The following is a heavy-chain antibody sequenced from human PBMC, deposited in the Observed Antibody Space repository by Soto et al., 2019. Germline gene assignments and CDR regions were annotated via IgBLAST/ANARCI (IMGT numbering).Heavy chain of an antibody. Sequence: GGSLRLSCSASGFTFTSFAIHWVRQAPGKGLEWVAVISENGVNKYSAESVRGRFVISRDNSKNTVELEMNSLRPEDTAIYFCARRLPKTVSALEHWGQGTLVTVSA. CDR2: ISENGVNK. CDR3: ARRLPKTVSALEH. D-gene: IGHD2-15*01. J-gene: IGHJ4*02. CDR1: GFTFTSFA. V-gene: IGHV3-30*09.